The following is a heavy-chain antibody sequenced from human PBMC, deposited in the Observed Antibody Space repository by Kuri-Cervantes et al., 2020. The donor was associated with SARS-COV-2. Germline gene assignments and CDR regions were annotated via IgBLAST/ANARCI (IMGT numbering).Heavy chain of an antibody. J-gene: IGHJ4*02. D-gene: IGHD3-3*01. CDR1: GFTFDDYT. CDR3: ARDTRRRSGNLPFDY. CDR2: TSWDGGST. Sequence: GESLKISCAASGFTFDDYTMHWVRQAPGKGLEWVSLTSWDGGSTYYADSVKGRFTISRDNSKNSLYLQMNSLRAEDTALYYCARDTRRRSGNLPFDYWGQGTLVTVSS. V-gene: IGHV3-43*01.